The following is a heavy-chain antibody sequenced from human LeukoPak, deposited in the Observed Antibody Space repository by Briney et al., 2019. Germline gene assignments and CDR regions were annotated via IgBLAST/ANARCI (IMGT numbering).Heavy chain of an antibody. J-gene: IGHJ3*02. V-gene: IGHV3-23*01. D-gene: IGHD2-8*02. CDR2: IGGDGART. CDR3: AKDREFFSGAGAFDI. CDR1: GFTFSSYA. Sequence: GGSLRLSCTASGFTFSSYAMSWVRQAPGRRLEWVSAIGGDGARTYYADSVKGRFTISRDSSQNTLHLQMNSLRAEDTAVYFCAKDREFFSGAGAFDIWGQGTMVTVSS.